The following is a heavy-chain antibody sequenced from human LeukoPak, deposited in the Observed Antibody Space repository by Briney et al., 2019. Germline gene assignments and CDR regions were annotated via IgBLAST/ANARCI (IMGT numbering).Heavy chain of an antibody. CDR3: AELGITMIGGV. CDR1: GFTFSSYE. J-gene: IGHJ6*04. D-gene: IGHD3-10*02. Sequence: PGGSLRLSCAASGFTFSSYEMNWVRQAPGKGLEWGSYISSSGSTIYYADSVKGRFTISRDNAKNSLYLQINSLRADDTAVYYCAELGITMIGGVWGKGTTVTISS. V-gene: IGHV3-48*03. CDR2: ISSSGSTI.